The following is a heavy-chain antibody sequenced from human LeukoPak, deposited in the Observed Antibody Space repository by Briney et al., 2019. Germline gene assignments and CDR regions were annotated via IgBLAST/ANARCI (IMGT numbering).Heavy chain of an antibody. J-gene: IGHJ4*02. CDR3: ASYKTYYDSSGNPFDY. V-gene: IGHV4-38-2*02. Sequence: PSETLSLTCTVFGSSINSVYSWGWIRQPPGKGPEWIGSIYHNGNTYYNSSLKSRVTISVHTSENQFSLKLSSVTAADTAVHYCASYKTYYDSSGNPFDYWGQGTLVTVSS. D-gene: IGHD3-22*01. CDR1: GSSINSVYS. CDR2: IYHNGNT.